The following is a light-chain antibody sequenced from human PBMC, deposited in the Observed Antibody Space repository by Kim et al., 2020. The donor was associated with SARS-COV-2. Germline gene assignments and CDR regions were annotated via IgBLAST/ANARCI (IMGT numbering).Light chain of an antibody. CDR1: QSIASY. CDR2: RAS. J-gene: IGKJ1*01. CDR3: QQSYNTPPT. V-gene: IGKV1-39*01. Sequence: DIQMTQSPSSLSASVGDRVTITCRASQSIASYFNWYQHKPGKAPKLLIYRASRLQSGVSSRFSGSGSGTDFTLTISSLQPEDFATYYCQQSYNTPPTFGQGTKVDIK.